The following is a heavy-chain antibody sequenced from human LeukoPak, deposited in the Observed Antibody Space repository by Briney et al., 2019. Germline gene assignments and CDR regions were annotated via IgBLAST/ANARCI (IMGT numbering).Heavy chain of an antibody. CDR2: INHSGST. V-gene: IGHV4-34*01. Sequence: SETLSLTCAVYGGSFSGYYWSWIRQPPGKGLEWIGEINHSGSTNYNPSLKSRVTISVDTSKNQFSLKLSSVTAADTAVYYSTVTPSGGYQSIDYWGQGTLVTVSS. CDR1: GGSFSGYY. CDR3: TVTPSGGYQSIDY. D-gene: IGHD4-17*01. J-gene: IGHJ4*02.